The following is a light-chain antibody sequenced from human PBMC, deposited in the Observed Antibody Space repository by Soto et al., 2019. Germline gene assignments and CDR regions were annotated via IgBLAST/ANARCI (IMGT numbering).Light chain of an antibody. CDR2: DPS. CDR3: QHRSNWPS. CDR1: QGVSSY. V-gene: IGKV3-11*01. J-gene: IGKJ3*01. Sequence: EIVLTQSPATLSLSPGERATLSCRAIQGVSSYLAWYQQKPGQAPSLLIYDPSNRATGIPARFSGSGSGTDFTLAISSLEPEDFAVYYCQHRSNWPSFGPGTKVDIK.